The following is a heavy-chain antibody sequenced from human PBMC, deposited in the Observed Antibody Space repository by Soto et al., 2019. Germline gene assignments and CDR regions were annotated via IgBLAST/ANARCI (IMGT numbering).Heavy chain of an antibody. J-gene: IGHJ6*02. CDR2: IIPMFGTA. D-gene: IGHD4-4*01. CDR3: ARGATVTREYFYGMDV. CDR1: GGSFSNYA. Sequence: SVKISCKTSGGSFSNYAISWVRQAPGQGLEWMGAIIPMFGTANYAQMFQGRVTITADESTNTAYMEVSSLRSEDSAVYYCARGATVTREYFYGMDVWGEGTKVTVS. V-gene: IGHV1-69*13.